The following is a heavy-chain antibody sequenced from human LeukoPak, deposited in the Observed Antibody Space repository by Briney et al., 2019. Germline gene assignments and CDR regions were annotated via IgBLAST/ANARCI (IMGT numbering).Heavy chain of an antibody. D-gene: IGHD6-19*01. V-gene: IGHV4-59*01. Sequence: PAETLSLTCTVSGDSISNYYWSRIRQPPGKGLDWIGYIFYSGSTNYNPSLKSRVTMSVDTSKSQFSLKLSSVTAADTAIYYCARYNSGWSYFDYWGQGTLVTVSS. CDR3: ARYNSGWSYFDY. J-gene: IGHJ4*02. CDR1: GDSISNYY. CDR2: IFYSGST.